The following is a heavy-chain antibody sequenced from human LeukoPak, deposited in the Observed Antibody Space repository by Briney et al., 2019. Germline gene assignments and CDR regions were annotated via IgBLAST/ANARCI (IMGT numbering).Heavy chain of an antibody. CDR2: ISYDGSKK. J-gene: IGHJ4*02. Sequence: PGRSLRLSCAASGFTFSDYGMHWVRQAPGKGLEWVAVISYDGSKKYYADSVKGRFTISRDYSKNTLYLQMNSLRAEDTAVYYCARATPDSSGPPGYWGQGTLVTVSS. D-gene: IGHD3-22*01. CDR1: GFTFSDYG. V-gene: IGHV3-30*03. CDR3: ARATPDSSGPPGY.